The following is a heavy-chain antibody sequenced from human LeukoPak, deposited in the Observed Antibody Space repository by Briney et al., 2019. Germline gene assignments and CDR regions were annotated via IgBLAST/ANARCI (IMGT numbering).Heavy chain of an antibody. V-gene: IGHV3-64*01. CDR3: ARDPGGSSNYYYYGMHV. CDR2: ISSNGGST. D-gene: IGHD1-26*01. Sequence: GGSLRVSCAASGFTFSSYAMHCVRQAPGKGLEYVSAISSNGGSTYYANSVKGRFTISRDNSKNTLYLQMGSLRAEDMAVYYCARDPGGSSNYYYYGMHVWGQGTTVTVSS. CDR1: GFTFSSYA. J-gene: IGHJ6*02.